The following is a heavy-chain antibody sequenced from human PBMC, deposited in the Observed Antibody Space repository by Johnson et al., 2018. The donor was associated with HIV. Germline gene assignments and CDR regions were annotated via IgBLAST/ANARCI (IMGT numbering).Heavy chain of an antibody. CDR2: INWNGGST. CDR3: ARVRAAAVSDAFDI. Sequence: VQLVESGGGVVRPGGSLRLSCAASGFTFDDYGMTWVRQAPGKGLEWVSGINWNGGSTGYAESVKGRFTISRDNAKNSLYLQMNSLRADDTALYYCARVRAAAVSDAFDIWGQGTMVTVSS. V-gene: IGHV3-20*04. J-gene: IGHJ3*02. CDR1: GFTFDDYG. D-gene: IGHD6-13*01.